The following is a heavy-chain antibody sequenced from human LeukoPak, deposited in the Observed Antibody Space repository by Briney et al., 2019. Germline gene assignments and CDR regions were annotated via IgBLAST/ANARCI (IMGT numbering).Heavy chain of an antibody. CDR2: FDPEDGET. J-gene: IGHJ5*02. Sequence: ASVKVSCKVSGYTLTELCMHWVRQAPGKGLEWMRGFDPEDGETIYAQKFQGRVTMTEDTSTDTAYMELSSLRSEDTAVYYCAAPSQQQLGIGIWFDPWGQGTLVTVSS. CDR1: GYTLTELC. D-gene: IGHD6-13*01. CDR3: AAPSQQQLGIGIWFDP. V-gene: IGHV1-24*01.